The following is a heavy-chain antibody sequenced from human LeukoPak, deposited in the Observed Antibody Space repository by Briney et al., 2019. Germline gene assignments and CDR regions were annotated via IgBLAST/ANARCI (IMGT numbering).Heavy chain of an antibody. CDR2: ISSSGSTI. J-gene: IGHJ6*04. V-gene: IGHV3-48*03. CDR3: ARDRILWLGELFYYGMDV. D-gene: IGHD3-10*01. CDR1: GFTFSSYE. Sequence: GGSLRLSCAASGFTFSSYEMNWVRQAPGKGLEWVSYISSSGSTIYYADSVKGRFTISRDNAKNSLYLQMNSLRAEDTAVYYCARDRILWLGELFYYGMDVWGKGTTVTVSS.